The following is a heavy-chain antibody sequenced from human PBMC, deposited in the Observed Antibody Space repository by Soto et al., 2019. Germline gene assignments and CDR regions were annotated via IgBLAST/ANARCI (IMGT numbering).Heavy chain of an antibody. D-gene: IGHD6-13*01. CDR3: ARDRLAASGHWYFDL. CDR1: GFMFRSYS. J-gene: IGHJ2*01. V-gene: IGHV3-48*02. CDR2: LSSSSITI. Sequence: GGSLRLSCAASGFMFRSYSMNWVRQAPGKRLEWVSYLSSSSITIYYADSERGRFTISRDNAKNSLYLQMNGLRDEDTGVYYCARDRLAASGHWYFDLWGRGTLVTVSS.